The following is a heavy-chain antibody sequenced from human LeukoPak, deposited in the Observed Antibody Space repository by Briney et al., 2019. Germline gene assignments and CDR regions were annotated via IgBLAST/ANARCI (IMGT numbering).Heavy chain of an antibody. CDR3: ARGLVAAAGYYYYGMDV. V-gene: IGHV3-13*05. D-gene: IGHD6-13*01. CDR2: IGTAGYP. CDR1: GFTFSSYD. Sequence: GGSLRLSCAASGFTFSSYDMHWVRQAAAKGLEWVSAIGTAGYPYYPGSVKGRFTISRENAKNSLYLQMNSLRAGDTAVYYCARGLVAAAGYYYYGMDVWGQGTTVTVSS. J-gene: IGHJ6*02.